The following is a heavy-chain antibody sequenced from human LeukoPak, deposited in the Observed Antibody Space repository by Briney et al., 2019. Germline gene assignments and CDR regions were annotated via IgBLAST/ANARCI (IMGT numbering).Heavy chain of an antibody. Sequence: PGGSLGLSCAASGFTFDDYGMSWVRQAPGKGLEWVSGINWNGGSTVYADSVKGRFTISRDNAKNSLYLQMNSLRAEDTALYYCARSPVVVVAAPVYYYYMDVWGKGTTVTVSS. CDR2: INWNGGST. D-gene: IGHD2-15*01. J-gene: IGHJ6*03. CDR3: ARSPVVVVAAPVYYYYMDV. CDR1: GFTFDDYG. V-gene: IGHV3-20*04.